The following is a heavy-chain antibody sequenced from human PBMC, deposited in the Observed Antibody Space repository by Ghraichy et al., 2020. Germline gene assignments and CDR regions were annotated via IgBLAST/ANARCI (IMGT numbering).Heavy chain of an antibody. Sequence: SETLSLTCAVYGGSFSGYYWSWIRQPPGKGLEWIGEINHSGSTNYNPSLKSRVTISVDTSKNQFSLKLSSVTAADTAVYYCAGPGYSSNPGGWFDPWGQGTLVTVSS. D-gene: IGHD6-13*01. CDR2: INHSGST. V-gene: IGHV4-34*01. CDR1: GGSFSGYY. CDR3: AGPGYSSNPGGWFDP. J-gene: IGHJ5*02.